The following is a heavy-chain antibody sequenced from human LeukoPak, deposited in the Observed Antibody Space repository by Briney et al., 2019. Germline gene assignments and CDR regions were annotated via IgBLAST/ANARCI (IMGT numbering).Heavy chain of an antibody. J-gene: IGHJ4*02. Sequence: ASVKVSCKATSRISWVRQAPGQGLEWMGWIGTYGGDTYYAQKFQGRITVTTDTSTSTVYMELRNLRSDDTAVYYCARDGEMATIYFDYWGQGTLVTVSS. CDR3: ARDGEMATIYFDY. CDR2: IGTYGGDT. D-gene: IGHD5-24*01. V-gene: IGHV1-18*01. CDR1: TSR.